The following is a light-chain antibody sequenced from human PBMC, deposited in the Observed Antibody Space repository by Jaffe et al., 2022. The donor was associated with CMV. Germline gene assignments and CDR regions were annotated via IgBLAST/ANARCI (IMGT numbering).Light chain of an antibody. J-gene: IGLJ2*01. Sequence: QSALTQPASVSGSPGQSITISCTGTNNDIGSYNYVSWYQQHPGKAPKLIIYDVNNRPSGVSNRFSGSKSGNTASLTISGLQAEDEAHYYCSSCTISSTLFGGGTKLTVL. CDR1: NNDIGSYNY. CDR3: SSCTISSTL. V-gene: IGLV2-14*03. CDR2: DVN.